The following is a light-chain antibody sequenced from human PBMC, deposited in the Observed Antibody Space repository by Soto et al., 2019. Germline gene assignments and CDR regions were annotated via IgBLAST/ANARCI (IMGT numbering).Light chain of an antibody. J-gene: IGLJ3*02. CDR1: SSNIGADYD. V-gene: IGLV1-40*01. CDR2: GNS. CDR3: QSYDISLSEWV. Sequence: QSVLTQPPSVSGAPGQGVTISCTGSSSNIGADYDVHWYQQLPGIAPRLLIFGNSNRPSGVPDRFSGSKSGTSASLAITGLQAEDEADYYCQSYDISLSEWVFGGGTKLTVL.